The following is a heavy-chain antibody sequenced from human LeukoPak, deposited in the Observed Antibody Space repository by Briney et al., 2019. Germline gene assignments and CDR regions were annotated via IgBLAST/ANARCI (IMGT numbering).Heavy chain of an antibody. CDR1: GNTFVSSG. Sequence: ASVKVSCKASGNTFVSSGFSWVRQAPGQGLEWMGWISVHDGDTKFAQKFQGRVTLTADTSTSTAYMDLKSLRYDDTAVYYCARDSVGATSPLDYWGQGTLVSVSS. J-gene: IGHJ4*02. CDR2: ISVHDGDT. CDR3: ARDSVGATSPLDY. V-gene: IGHV1-18*01. D-gene: IGHD1-26*01.